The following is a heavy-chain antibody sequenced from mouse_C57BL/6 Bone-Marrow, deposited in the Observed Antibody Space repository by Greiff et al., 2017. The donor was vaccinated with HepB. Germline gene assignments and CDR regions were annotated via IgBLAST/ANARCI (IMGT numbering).Heavy chain of an antibody. CDR2: INPNNGGT. CDR1: GYTFTDYN. V-gene: IGHV1-18*01. D-gene: IGHD1-1*01. J-gene: IGHJ4*01. Sequence: EVQLQQSGPELVKPGASVKIPCKASGYTFTDYNMDWVKQSHGKSLEWIGDINPNNGGTIYNQKFKGKATLTVDKSSSTAYMELRSLTSEDTAVYYCARRITAGVAPDAMDYWGQGTSVTVSS. CDR3: ARRITAGVAPDAMDY.